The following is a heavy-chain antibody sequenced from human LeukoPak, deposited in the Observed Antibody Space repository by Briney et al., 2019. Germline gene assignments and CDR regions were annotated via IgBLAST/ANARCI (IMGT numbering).Heavy chain of an antibody. CDR2: ISSSSSYI. D-gene: IGHD4-17*01. V-gene: IGHV3-21*01. J-gene: IGHJ5*02. CDR3: ARDGVGTVTTYH. Sequence: PGGSLRLSCAASGFTFSSYSMNWVRQAPGKGLEWVSSISSSSSYIYYADSVKGRFTISRDNAKSSLYLQMNSLRAEDTAVYYCARDGVGTVTTYHWGQGTLVTVSS. CDR1: GFTFSSYS.